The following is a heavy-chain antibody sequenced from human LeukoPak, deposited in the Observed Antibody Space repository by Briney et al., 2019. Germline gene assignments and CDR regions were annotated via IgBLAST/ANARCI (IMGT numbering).Heavy chain of an antibody. D-gene: IGHD4-11*01. CDR2: ISGSGDSE. CDR3: ARRTYSNHFFDY. Sequence: GGSLRLSCATSGFTFSNYYMGWIRQTPGKGLEWISDISGSGDSEFYADSVKGRFTISRDNAKNSLHLQMSSLRAEDTAFYYCARRTYSNHFFDYWGQGTLVTVSS. J-gene: IGHJ4*02. CDR1: GFTFSNYY. V-gene: IGHV3-11*01.